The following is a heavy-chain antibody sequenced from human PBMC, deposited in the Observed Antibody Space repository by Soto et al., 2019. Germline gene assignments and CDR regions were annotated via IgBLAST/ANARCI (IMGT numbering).Heavy chain of an antibody. CDR3: ARRGREQWLADYYYYGMDV. V-gene: IGHV4-39*01. Sequence: PSETLSLTYTVSGGSIISSSYYWGWIRQPPGKGLEWIGSIYYSGSTYYNPSLKSRVTISVDTSKNQFSLKLSSVTAADTAVYYCARRGREQWLADYYYYGMDVWGQGTTVS. D-gene: IGHD6-19*01. J-gene: IGHJ6*02. CDR2: IYYSGST. CDR1: GGSIISSSYY.